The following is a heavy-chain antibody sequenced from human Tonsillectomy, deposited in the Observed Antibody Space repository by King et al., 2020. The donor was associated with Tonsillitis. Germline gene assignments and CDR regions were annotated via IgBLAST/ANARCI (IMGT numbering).Heavy chain of an antibody. V-gene: IGHV6-1*01. J-gene: IGHJ6*02. Sequence: VQLQQSGPGLVKPSQTLSLTCAISGDSVSSNSAAWNWIRQSPSRGLEWLGRTYYRSKWYNDYAVSVKSRIIINPDTSKNQFSLQLNSVTPEDTAVYSGERAGYNILGGMDVGGQGTTVTVPS. CDR2: TYYRSKWYN. D-gene: IGHD1-1*01. CDR1: GDSVSSNSAA. CDR3: ERAGYNILGGMDV.